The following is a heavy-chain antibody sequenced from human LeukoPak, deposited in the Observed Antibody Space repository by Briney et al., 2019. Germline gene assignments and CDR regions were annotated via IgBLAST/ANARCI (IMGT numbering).Heavy chain of an antibody. CDR3: ARIVVVVAATLSTYYFDY. J-gene: IGHJ4*02. D-gene: IGHD2-15*01. CDR2: INPNSGGT. CDR1: GYTFTGYY. Sequence: ASVKVSCKASGYTFTGYYMHWVRQAPGQGLEWMGWINPNSGGTNYAQKFQGRVTMTRDTSISTAYMELSRLGSDDTAVYYCARIVVVVAATLSTYYFDYWGQGTLVTVSS. V-gene: IGHV1-2*02.